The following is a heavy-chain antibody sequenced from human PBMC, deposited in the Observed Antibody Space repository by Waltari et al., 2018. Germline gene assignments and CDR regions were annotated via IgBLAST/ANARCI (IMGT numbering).Heavy chain of an antibody. CDR2: IYTSGST. V-gene: IGHV4-61*02. Sequence: QVQLQESGPGLVKPSQTLSLTCTVSGGSISSGSYYWSWIRQPAGKGLEWIGRIYTSGSTNYNPALKSRATISVDTSKNQFSLKLSSVTAADTAVYYCARVAGGSSSGFDYYYMDVWGKGTTVTVSS. D-gene: IGHD6-6*01. CDR1: GGSISSGSYY. J-gene: IGHJ6*03. CDR3: ARVAGGSSSGFDYYYMDV.